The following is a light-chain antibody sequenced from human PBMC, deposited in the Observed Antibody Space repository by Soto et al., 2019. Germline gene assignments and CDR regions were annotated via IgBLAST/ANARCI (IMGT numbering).Light chain of an antibody. CDR1: QDIRND. Sequence: DIQMTQSRFSLSASVVDIVAVACRASQDIRNDLGWYQQKPGKAPKRLIYAASSLQSGVPSRFSGSGSGTEFTLTISSLQPEDFGTYYCLQHNSYPITFGQGTRLEIK. CDR2: AAS. CDR3: LQHNSYPIT. V-gene: IGKV1-17*01. J-gene: IGKJ5*01.